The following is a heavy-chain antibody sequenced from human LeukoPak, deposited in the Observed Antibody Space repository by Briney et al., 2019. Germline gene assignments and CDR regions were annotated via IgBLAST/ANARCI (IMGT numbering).Heavy chain of an antibody. J-gene: IGHJ5*02. CDR2: ISYDGSNK. CDR3: ARGKSVAGTGSYWFDP. Sequence: PGGSLELFCGASGITLSNHAIQRGRQAPGKGAEWGAVISYDGSNKYYADSVKGRFTISRDNSKNTLYLQMNSLRAEDTAVYYCARGKSVAGTGSYWFDPWGQGTLVTVSS. D-gene: IGHD6-19*01. CDR1: GITLSNHA. V-gene: IGHV3-30*04.